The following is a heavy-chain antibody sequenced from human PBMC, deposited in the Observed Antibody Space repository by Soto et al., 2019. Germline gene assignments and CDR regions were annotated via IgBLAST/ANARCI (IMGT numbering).Heavy chain of an antibody. V-gene: IGHV4-39*01. CDR3: ARLVPRADAFDI. CDR2: IYYSGST. CDR1: GGAISSSSYY. J-gene: IGHJ3*02. Sequence: QLQLQESGPGLVKPSETLSLTCTVSGGAISSSSYYWGWILQPPGKGLEWIGSIYYSGSTYYNPSLKSRVTISVDTSKNQFSLKLSSVTAADTAVYYCARLVPRADAFDIWGQGTMVTVSS.